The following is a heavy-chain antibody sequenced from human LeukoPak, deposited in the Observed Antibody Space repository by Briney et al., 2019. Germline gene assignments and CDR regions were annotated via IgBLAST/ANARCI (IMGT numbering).Heavy chain of an antibody. Sequence: SETLSLACTVSGGSISSSSYYWGWIRQPPGKGLEWIGSIYYSGSTYYNPSLKSRVTISVDTSKNQFSLKLSSVTAADTAVYYCAREGYSGSSMDSPDAFDIWGQGTMVTVSS. CDR3: AREGYSGSSMDSPDAFDI. D-gene: IGHD1-26*01. V-gene: IGHV4-39*02. J-gene: IGHJ3*02. CDR2: IYYSGST. CDR1: GGSISSSSYY.